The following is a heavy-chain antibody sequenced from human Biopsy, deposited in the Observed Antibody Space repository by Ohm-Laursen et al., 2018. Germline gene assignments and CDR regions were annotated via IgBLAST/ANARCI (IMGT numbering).Heavy chain of an antibody. CDR3: ARVGAGAPSIDYFDS. CDR2: IYYSGST. D-gene: IGHD1-26*01. J-gene: IGHJ4*02. Sequence: PSETLSLTCTVSGGSVSSGSYYWSWIRQPPGKGLEWIGYIYYSGSTNYNPSLRSRVTISVDRSKNQFSLELSSVTAADTAVYYCARVGAGAPSIDYFDSWGQGALVTVSS. CDR1: GGSVSSGSYY. V-gene: IGHV4-61*01.